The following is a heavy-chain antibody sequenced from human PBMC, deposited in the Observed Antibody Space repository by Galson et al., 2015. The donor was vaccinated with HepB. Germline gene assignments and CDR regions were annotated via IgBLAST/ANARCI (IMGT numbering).Heavy chain of an antibody. J-gene: IGHJ4*02. Sequence: SLRLSCAASGFTFSSYAMHWVRQAPGKGLEWVAVISYDGSNKYYADFVKGRFTISRDNSKNTLYLQMNSLRAEDTAMYYCARDAEVGELLTKPDYWGQGTLLTVSS. CDR1: GFTFSSYA. CDR3: ARDAEVGELLTKPDY. D-gene: IGHD3-10*01. V-gene: IGHV3-30*04. CDR2: ISYDGSNK.